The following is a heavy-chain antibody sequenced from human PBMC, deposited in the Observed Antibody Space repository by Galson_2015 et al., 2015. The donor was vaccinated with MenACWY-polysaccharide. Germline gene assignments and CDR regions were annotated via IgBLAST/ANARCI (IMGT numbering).Heavy chain of an antibody. CDR3: ARVIARKYTFADS. CDR2: MNPNSGNS. Sequence: SVKVSCKASGYKFTSFDINWVRQAAGQGLEWMGWMNPNSGNSGYAQKFQGRVSMTSNSAMATAYMELSSLRSEDTAVYYCARVIARKYTFADSWDQGTLVTVSS. CDR1: GYKFTSFD. D-gene: IGHD2-21*01. J-gene: IGHJ4*02. V-gene: IGHV1-8*01.